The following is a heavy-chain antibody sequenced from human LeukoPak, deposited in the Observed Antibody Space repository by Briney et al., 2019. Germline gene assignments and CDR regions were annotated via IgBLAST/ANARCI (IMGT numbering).Heavy chain of an antibody. V-gene: IGHV3-33*01. CDR1: GFTFSSYG. J-gene: IGHJ4*02. CDR2: IWYDGSNK. Sequence: GGSLRLSCAASGFTFSSYGMHWVRQAPGKGLEWVVVIWYDGSNKYYADSVKGRFTISRDNSKNTLYLQMNSLRAEDTAVYYCARGFDWLSPFDYWGQGTLVTVSS. CDR3: ARGFDWLSPFDY. D-gene: IGHD3-9*01.